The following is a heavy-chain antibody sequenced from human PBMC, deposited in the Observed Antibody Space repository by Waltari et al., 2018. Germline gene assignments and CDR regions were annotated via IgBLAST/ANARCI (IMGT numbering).Heavy chain of an antibody. V-gene: IGHV1-69*05. CDR3: ARDRNLRGSGLDY. CDR2: VNPIFGTA. J-gene: IGHJ4*02. Sequence: QVQLVQSGAEVKKPGSSVKVSCKASGGTFSSYAISGVRQAPGQGLEWMEGVNPIFGTANYAQKFQGRVTITTDESTSTAYMELSSLRSEDTAVYYCARDRNLRGSGLDYWGQGILVTVSS. CDR1: GGTFSSYA. D-gene: IGHD2-15*01.